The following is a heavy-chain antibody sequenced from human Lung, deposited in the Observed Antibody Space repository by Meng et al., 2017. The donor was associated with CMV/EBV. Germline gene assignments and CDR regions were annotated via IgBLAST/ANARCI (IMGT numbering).Heavy chain of an antibody. CDR1: GFTFANAW. Sequence: GGSLRLXCAASGFTFANAWMSWVRQSPGKGLEWVARVRSGGGTTGYAAPVRGRFSISRDDSYNTLYLQMNSLKTEDTAIYYCATDRPEVLAQIDYWGQGTLVTVSS. D-gene: IGHD3-3*02. CDR2: VRSGGGTT. CDR3: ATDRPEVLAQIDY. V-gene: IGHV3-15*01. J-gene: IGHJ4*02.